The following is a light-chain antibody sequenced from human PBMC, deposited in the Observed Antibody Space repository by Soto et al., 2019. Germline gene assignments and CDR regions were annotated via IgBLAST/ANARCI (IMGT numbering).Light chain of an antibody. CDR2: KAS. J-gene: IGKJ1*01. V-gene: IGKV1-5*03. Sequence: DIQMPQSPSTLSPSVGERVTITSRASRSISSGLAWYQQKPGKAPKLLIYKASSLESGVPSRFSGSGSGTEFTLTISSLQPDDFATYYCQQYNSYSWTFGQGTKVEIK. CDR1: RSISSG. CDR3: QQYNSYSWT.